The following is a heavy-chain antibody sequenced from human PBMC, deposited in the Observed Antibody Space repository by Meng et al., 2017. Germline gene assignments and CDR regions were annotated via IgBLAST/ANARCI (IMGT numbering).Heavy chain of an antibody. V-gene: IGHV3-23*01. J-gene: IGHJ3*02. CDR3: AKVNCGGDCYSEDAFDI. Sequence: GGSLRLSCAASGFTFSSYAMSWVRQAPGKGLEWVSAISGSGGSTYYADSVKGRFTIPRDNSKNTLYLQMNSLRAEDTAVYYCAKVNCGGDCYSEDAFDIWGQGTMVTVSS. CDR1: GFTFSSYA. D-gene: IGHD2-21*02. CDR2: ISGSGGST.